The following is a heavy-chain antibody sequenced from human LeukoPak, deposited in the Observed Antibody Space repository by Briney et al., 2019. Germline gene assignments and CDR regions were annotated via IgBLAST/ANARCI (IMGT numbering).Heavy chain of an antibody. Sequence: GASVKVSCKASANTFISYDINWVRQAPGQGLEWMGWMNPDSGDTGYAQKFQGRVTMTRNTSISTAYMELRSLRSEDTAVYYCARGRTDYYESSGSFPALGYWGQGTLVTVSS. CDR3: ARGRTDYYESSGSFPALGY. CDR1: ANTFISYD. J-gene: IGHJ4*02. CDR2: MNPDSGDT. V-gene: IGHV1-8*01. D-gene: IGHD3-22*01.